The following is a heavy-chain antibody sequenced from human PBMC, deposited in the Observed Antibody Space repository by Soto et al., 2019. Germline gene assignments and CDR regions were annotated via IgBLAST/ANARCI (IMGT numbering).Heavy chain of an antibody. CDR3: AKDLGSWWPGYYYGMDV. J-gene: IGHJ6*02. V-gene: IGHV3-30*18. CDR2: ISYDGSNK. Sequence: HPGGSLRLSCAASGFTFSSYGMHWVRQAPGKGLEWVAVISYDGSNKYYADSVKGRFTISRDNSKNTLYLQMNSLRAEDTAVYYCAKDLGSWWPGYYYGMDVWGQGTTVSVSS. D-gene: IGHD6-13*01. CDR1: GFTFSSYG.